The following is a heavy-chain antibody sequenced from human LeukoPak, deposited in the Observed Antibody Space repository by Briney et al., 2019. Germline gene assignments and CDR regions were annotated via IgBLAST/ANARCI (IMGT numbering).Heavy chain of an antibody. CDR3: TKDGFGELDRGYFDY. D-gene: IGHD1-1*01. V-gene: IGHV3-23*01. J-gene: IGHJ4*02. Sequence: GGSLRLSCAASRFTFNTYALNWVRQAPGKGLEWVSAISGNGDITYYADSVRGRFTISRDNSKNTLYLQMNSLRAEDTAVYYCTKDGFGELDRGYFDYWGQGTLVTVSS. CDR2: ISGNGDIT. CDR1: RFTFNTYA.